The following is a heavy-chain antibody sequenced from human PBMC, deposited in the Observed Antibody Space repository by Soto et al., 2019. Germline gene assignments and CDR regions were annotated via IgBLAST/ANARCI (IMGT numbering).Heavy chain of an antibody. CDR3: AKGYRPFSSGCGALFDI. CDR2: ISWNSGSI. V-gene: IGHV3-9*01. J-gene: IGHJ3*02. D-gene: IGHD6-19*01. CDR1: GFTFDDYA. Sequence: EVPLVESGGGLVQPGRSLRLSCAASGFTFDDYAMHWVRQAPGKGLEWVSGISWNSGSIGYADSVKGRFTISRDNAKNSLYLQMNSLRAEDTALYYCAKGYRPFSSGCGALFDIWGQGTMVTVSS.